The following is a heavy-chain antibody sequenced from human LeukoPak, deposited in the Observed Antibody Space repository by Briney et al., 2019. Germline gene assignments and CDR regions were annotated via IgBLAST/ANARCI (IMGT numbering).Heavy chain of an antibody. J-gene: IGHJ4*02. CDR1: GFTFSSYS. CDR3: ARDAPLGGFDY. CDR2: ISSSSSYI. V-gene: IGHV3-21*01. Sequence: GGSLRLSCAASGFTFSSYSMNRVRQAPGKGLEWVSSISSSSSYIYYADSVKGRFTISRDNAKNSLYLQMNSLRAEDTAVYYCARDAPLGGFDYWGQGTLVTVSS. D-gene: IGHD3-10*01.